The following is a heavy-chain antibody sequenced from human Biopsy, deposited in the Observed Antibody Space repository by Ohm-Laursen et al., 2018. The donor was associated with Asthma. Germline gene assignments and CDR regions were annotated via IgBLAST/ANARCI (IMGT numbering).Heavy chain of an antibody. V-gene: IGHV4-31*02. J-gene: IGHJ4*02. Sequence: TLSLTWTVSYGSITSGGYYWTWIRQHPGKGLEWIGLIYYRGSTYYNPSLKSRVSISIDTSKNQFSLKLSSVTAADTAVYYCARAQDYYDSRGYYRSFDYWGQGTLVTVSS. CDR1: YGSITSGGYY. CDR2: IYYRGST. CDR3: ARAQDYYDSRGYYRSFDY. D-gene: IGHD3-22*01.